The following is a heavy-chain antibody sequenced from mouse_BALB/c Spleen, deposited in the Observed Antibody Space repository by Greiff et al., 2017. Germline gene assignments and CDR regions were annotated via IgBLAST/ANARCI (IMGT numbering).Heavy chain of an antibody. CDR1: GYSFTGYY. V-gene: IGHV1S34*01. J-gene: IGHJ2*01. Sequence: LVKTGASVKISCKASGYSFTGYYMHWVKQSHGKSLEWIGYISCYNGATSYNQKFKGKATFTVDTSSSTAYMQFNSLTSEDSAVYYGARSSNLLLRSYYFDYWGQGTTLTVSS. CDR2: ISCYNGAT. CDR3: ARSSNLLLRSYYFDY. D-gene: IGHD1-1*01.